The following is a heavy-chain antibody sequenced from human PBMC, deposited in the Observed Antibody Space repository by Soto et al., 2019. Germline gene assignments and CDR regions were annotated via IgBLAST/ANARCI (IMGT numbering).Heavy chain of an antibody. CDR2: IYYSGST. CDR1: GGSISSYY. CDR3: AREGYGERKSWFDP. J-gene: IGHJ5*02. D-gene: IGHD5-12*01. Sequence: SSETLSLTCTVSGGSISSYYWSWIRQPPGKGLEWIGYIYYSGSTNYNPSLKSRVTISVDTSKNQFSLKLSSVTAADTAVYYCAREGYGERKSWFDPWGQGTLVTVS. V-gene: IGHV4-59*01.